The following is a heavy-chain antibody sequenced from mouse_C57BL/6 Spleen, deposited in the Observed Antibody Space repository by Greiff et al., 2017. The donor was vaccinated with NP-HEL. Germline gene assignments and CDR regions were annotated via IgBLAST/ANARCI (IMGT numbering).Heavy chain of an antibody. CDR2: IDPSDSYT. CDR3: ARGNYSNGAY. Sequence: QVQLQQPGAELVRPGTSVKLSCKASGYTFTSYWMHWVKQRPGQGLEWIGVIDPSDSYTNYNQKFKVKATLTVDTSSSTAYMQLSSLTSEDSAVYYCARGNYSNGAYWGQGTLVTVSA. D-gene: IGHD2-5*01. CDR1: GYTFTSYW. J-gene: IGHJ3*01. V-gene: IGHV1-59*01.